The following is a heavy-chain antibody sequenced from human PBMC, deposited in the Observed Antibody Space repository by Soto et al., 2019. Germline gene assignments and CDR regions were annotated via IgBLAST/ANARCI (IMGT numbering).Heavy chain of an antibody. CDR1: GYTFTGYY. V-gene: IGHV1-2*02. D-gene: IGHD3-22*01. J-gene: IGHJ4*02. Sequence: QVQLVQSGAEVKKPGASVKVSCQVSGYTFTGYYLNWARQAPGQGLEWMGWINPDNGAANYAQQFQGRVTMTRDTSMSTVSLEVSGLRSDATVVYFCGGGEDYRLLFYYRDYWGQGALVTVSS. CDR2: INPDNGAA. CDR3: GGGEDYRLLFYYRDY.